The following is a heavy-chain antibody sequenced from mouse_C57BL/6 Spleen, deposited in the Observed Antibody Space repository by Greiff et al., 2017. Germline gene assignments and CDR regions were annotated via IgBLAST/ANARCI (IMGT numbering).Heavy chain of an antibody. CDR3: AREGRGGKGRFAY. D-gene: IGHD1-3*01. V-gene: IGHV1-55*01. CDR1: GYTFPSSW. CDR2: IYPGSGST. Sequence: QVQLQQLGAELVKPGASVKMSCKASGYTFPSSWITWVKQRPGQGLEWIGDIYPGSGSTNYNEKFKSKATLTVDTSSSTAYRPPSSLTSEDSAVYYWAREGRGGKGRFAYWGQGTLVTVSA. J-gene: IGHJ3*01.